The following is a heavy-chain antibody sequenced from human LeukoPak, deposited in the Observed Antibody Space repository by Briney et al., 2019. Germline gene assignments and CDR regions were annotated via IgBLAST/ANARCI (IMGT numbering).Heavy chain of an antibody. CDR2: INTNTGNP. CDR1: GYTFTGYY. CDR3: ARGSYSSSWF. V-gene: IGHV7-4-1*02. J-gene: IGHJ4*02. D-gene: IGHD6-13*01. Sequence: ASVKVSCKASGYTFTGYYMHWVRQAPGQGLEWMGWINTNTGNPTYAQGFTGRFVFSLDTPVSTAYLQISSLKAEDTAVYYCARGSYSSSWFWGQGTLVTVSS.